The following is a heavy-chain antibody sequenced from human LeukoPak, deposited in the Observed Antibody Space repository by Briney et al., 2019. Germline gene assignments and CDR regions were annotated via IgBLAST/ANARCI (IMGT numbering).Heavy chain of an antibody. CDR1: GYSISSGYY. CDR3: ARGEGGNLAYFDS. Sequence: SETLSLTCAGSGYSISSGYYWGWIRQPPGKGLQWIGTIYHSGSTYYNPYLRSRVSISVDTTKNQFSLKLTSVTAADTAVYYCARGEGGNLAYFDSWGQGTLVTVSS. CDR2: IYHSGST. D-gene: IGHD3-10*01. J-gene: IGHJ4*02. V-gene: IGHV4-38-2*01.